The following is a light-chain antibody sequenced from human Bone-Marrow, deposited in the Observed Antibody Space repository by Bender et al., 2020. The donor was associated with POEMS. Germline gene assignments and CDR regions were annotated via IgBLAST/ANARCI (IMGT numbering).Light chain of an antibody. CDR1: DLGDKY. CDR2: QDT. J-gene: IGLJ2*01. V-gene: IGLV3-1*01. CDR3: QAWDIYSVI. Sequence: SYEVTQPPSVSVSPGQTASITCSGDDLGDKYVAWYQQKPGQSPVLVIYQDTKRPSGIPERFSGSNSGNTATLTISGTRAMDEADYYCQAWDIYSVIFGGGTKLTVL.